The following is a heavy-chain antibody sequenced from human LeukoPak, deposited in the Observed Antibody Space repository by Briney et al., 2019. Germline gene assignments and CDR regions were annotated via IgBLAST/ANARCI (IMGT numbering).Heavy chain of an antibody. J-gene: IGHJ4*02. Sequence: GGSLRLSCAASGFTFSSYGMSWVRQAPGKGLEWVSAISGSGGSTYYADSVKGRFTISRDNSKNTLYLQMNSLRAEDTAVYYCALRHYYDSSGYYYYFDYWGQGTLVTVSS. V-gene: IGHV3-23*01. CDR2: ISGSGGST. CDR1: GFTFSSYG. CDR3: ALRHYYDSSGYYYYFDY. D-gene: IGHD3-22*01.